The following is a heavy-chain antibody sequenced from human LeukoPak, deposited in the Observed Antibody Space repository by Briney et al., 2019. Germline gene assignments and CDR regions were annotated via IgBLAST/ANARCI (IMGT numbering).Heavy chain of an antibody. CDR2: IYYSGST. J-gene: IGHJ3*02. Sequence: SETLSLTCTVSGGSVTSGTYYWSWIRQPPGKGLEWIGYIYYSGSTNYNPSLKSRVTISVDTSKNQFSLKLSSVTAADTAVYYCARVGYDAFDIWGQGTMVTVSS. D-gene: IGHD5-12*01. V-gene: IGHV4-61*01. CDR3: ARVGYDAFDI. CDR1: GGSVTSGTYY.